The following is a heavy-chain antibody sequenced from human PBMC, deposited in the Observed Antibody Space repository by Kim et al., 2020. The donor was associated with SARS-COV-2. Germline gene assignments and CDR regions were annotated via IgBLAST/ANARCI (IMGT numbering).Heavy chain of an antibody. D-gene: IGHD3-3*01. CDR3: ARVRYDFWSGGFDY. J-gene: IGHJ4*02. Sequence: EDTVKGRFTNSRDKAKNSLYLQRNSLRAEDTAVYYCARVRYDFWSGGFDYWGQGTLVTVSS. V-gene: IGHV3-48*03.